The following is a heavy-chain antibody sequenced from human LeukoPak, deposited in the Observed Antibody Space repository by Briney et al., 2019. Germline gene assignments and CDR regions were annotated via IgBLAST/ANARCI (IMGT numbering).Heavy chain of an antibody. J-gene: IGHJ4*02. Sequence: GGSLRLSCAASGFTLSSYSMNWVRQAPGKGLEWVSSISSSSSYRYYADSVKGRFTISRDNAKNSVYLQMNSLRAEDTALYYCARGSGSSWYFYFDYWGQGTLVTVSS. CDR3: ARGSGSSWYFYFDY. V-gene: IGHV3-21*04. D-gene: IGHD6-13*01. CDR2: ISSSSSYR. CDR1: GFTLSSYS.